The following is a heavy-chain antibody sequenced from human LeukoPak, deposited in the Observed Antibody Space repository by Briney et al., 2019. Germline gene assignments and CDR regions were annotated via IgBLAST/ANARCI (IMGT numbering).Heavy chain of an antibody. V-gene: IGHV1-18*01. CDR2: ISAYNGNT. CDR1: GYTFTSYA. CDR3: ARDGCSSISCPSYYYYMDV. J-gene: IGHJ6*03. D-gene: IGHD2-2*01. Sequence: ASVKVSCKASGYTFTSYAMNWVRQAPGQGLEWMGWISAYNGNTKYAQKLQGRVTMTTDTATSTAYMELRSLRSDDTAVYYCARDGCSSISCPSYYYYMDVWSKGTTVTVSS.